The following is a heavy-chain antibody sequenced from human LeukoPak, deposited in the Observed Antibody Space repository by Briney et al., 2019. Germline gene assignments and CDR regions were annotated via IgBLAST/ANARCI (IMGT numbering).Heavy chain of an antibody. J-gene: IGHJ4*02. CDR1: GGTFSSYA. CDR2: IIPIFGTA. V-gene: IGHV1-69*13. CDR3: ARGGYYGSLPLDY. D-gene: IGHD1-26*01. Sequence: ASVKVSCKASGGTFSSYAISWVRQAPGQGLEWMGGIIPIFGTANYAQKFQGRVTITADESTSTAYMELSSLRSEDTAVYYCARGGYYGSLPLDYWGQGTLVTVSS.